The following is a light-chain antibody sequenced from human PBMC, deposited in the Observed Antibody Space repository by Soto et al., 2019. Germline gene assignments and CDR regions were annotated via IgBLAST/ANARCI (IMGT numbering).Light chain of an antibody. CDR2: DVS. Sequence: DIPMTQSPSTLSASVGDRVTITCRASQSISYWLAWYQQKPGKAPKLLIYDVSSLESGVPSRFSGSGSGTEFTLTISSLQPDDFATYYCQQYKTYSWTFGQGTKVEFK. CDR3: QQYKTYSWT. V-gene: IGKV1-5*01. CDR1: QSISYW. J-gene: IGKJ1*01.